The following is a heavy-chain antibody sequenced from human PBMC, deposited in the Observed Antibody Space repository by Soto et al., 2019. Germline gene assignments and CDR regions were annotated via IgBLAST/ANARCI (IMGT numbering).Heavy chain of an antibody. CDR2: INPNSGGT. CDR3: ASDLRSSNYNYWYFDP. CDR1: GYTFTDYY. D-gene: IGHD3-3*01. J-gene: IGHJ2*01. Sequence: QVQLVQSGAEVKKPGASVKVSCKASGYTFTDYYMHWVRQAPGQGLEWMGWINPNSGGTKYALKFQAWRTLTADTSIRTAYLELSRLRSDHTAVYYCASDLRSSNYNYWYFDPWGRGTLVTVSS. V-gene: IGHV1-2*04.